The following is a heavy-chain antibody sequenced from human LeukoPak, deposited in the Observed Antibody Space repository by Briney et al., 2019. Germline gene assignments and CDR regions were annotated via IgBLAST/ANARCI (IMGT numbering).Heavy chain of an antibody. V-gene: IGHV3-23*01. CDR2: ISGSGGST. J-gene: IGHJ1*01. D-gene: IGHD3-10*02. Sequence: GGSLRLSCAASGYTFSSYAMSWVRQAPGKGLEWVSGISGSGGSTYYADSVQGRFTISRDTSKNTLYLQLNSLRAEDTAVYYFAKEAVRKALYFQHWGEGTQVGVCS. CDR3: AKEAVRKALYFQH. CDR1: GYTFSSYA.